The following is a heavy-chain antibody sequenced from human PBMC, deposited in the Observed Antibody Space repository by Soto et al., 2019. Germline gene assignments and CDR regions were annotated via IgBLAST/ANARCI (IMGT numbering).Heavy chain of an antibody. CDR2: ISAYKGDT. D-gene: IGHD3-10*01. CDR1: GYTFTNYD. Sequence: QVQLVQSGAEVKKPGASVKVSCKASGYTFTNYDISWVRQAPGQGLEWMGWISAYKGDTNYAQNLRGRVTMTTDTSTNTAYMELRSLRDDDTAVYYCARDLDGSGSYYTDYWGPGTLVTVSS. J-gene: IGHJ4*02. V-gene: IGHV1-18*01. CDR3: ARDLDGSGSYYTDY.